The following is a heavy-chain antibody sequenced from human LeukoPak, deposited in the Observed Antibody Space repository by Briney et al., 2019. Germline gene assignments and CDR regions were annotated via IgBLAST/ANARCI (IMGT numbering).Heavy chain of an antibody. Sequence: SETLSLTCTVSGGSISSYYWSWIRQPPGKGLEWIGYIYYSGSTNYNPSLKSRVTISVDTSKNQFSLKLSSVTAADTAVYYCAREGGRTDAFDIWGQGTMVTASS. CDR2: IYYSGST. D-gene: IGHD1-14*01. V-gene: IGHV4-59*01. J-gene: IGHJ3*02. CDR3: AREGGRTDAFDI. CDR1: GGSISSYY.